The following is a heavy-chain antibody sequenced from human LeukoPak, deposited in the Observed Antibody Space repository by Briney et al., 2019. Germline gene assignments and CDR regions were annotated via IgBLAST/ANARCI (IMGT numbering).Heavy chain of an antibody. CDR1: GYTYTDYY. Sequence: ASVKVSCKASGYTYTDYYMHWVRQAPGQGLEWMGWINSNSGGTNYAQKFQGRVTMTRDTSISTAYMELSSLRSDDTAVYYCARVLVPAGGGVVDYWGQGTLVTVSS. V-gene: IGHV1-2*02. D-gene: IGHD3-16*01. J-gene: IGHJ4*02. CDR3: ARVLVPAGGGVVDY. CDR2: INSNSGGT.